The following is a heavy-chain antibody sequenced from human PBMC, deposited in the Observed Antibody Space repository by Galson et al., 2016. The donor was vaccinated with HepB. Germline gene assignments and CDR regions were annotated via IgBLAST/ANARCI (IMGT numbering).Heavy chain of an antibody. J-gene: IGHJ3*02. V-gene: IGHV3-30-3*01. CDR2: ISYDGNNK. Sequence: SLRLSCAASGFTFSIYSMHWVRLAPGKGLEWVAMISYDGNNKYYADSVKGRFTISRDNSKNTLYLQMNRLRAEDTAIYYCAELPTGSYAFAIWGQGTMVTVAS. CDR3: AELPTGSYAFAI. CDR1: GFTFSIYS. D-gene: IGHD1-26*01.